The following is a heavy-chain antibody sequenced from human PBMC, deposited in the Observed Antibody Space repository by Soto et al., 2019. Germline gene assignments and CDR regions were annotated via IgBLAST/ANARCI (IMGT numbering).Heavy chain of an antibody. CDR3: AREVGTEEWFDP. CDR1: GGSISSGDYY. Sequence: SETLSLTCTVSGGSISSGDYYWSWIRQPPGKGLEWIGYIYYSGSTYYNPSPKSRVTISVDTSKNQFSLKLSSVTAADTAVYYCAREVGTEEWFDPWGQGTLVTVSS. D-gene: IGHD2-15*01. V-gene: IGHV4-30-4*01. J-gene: IGHJ5*02. CDR2: IYYSGST.